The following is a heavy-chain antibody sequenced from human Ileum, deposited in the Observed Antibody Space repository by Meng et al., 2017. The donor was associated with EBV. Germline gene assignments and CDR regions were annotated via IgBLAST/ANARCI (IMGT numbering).Heavy chain of an antibody. Sequence: VEVVGSGGVVVQPWRSLRLSCTGSGFTFSSHGMHWVRQAPGRGLEWVGLIWYDGSDEFYSDSVKGRFTISRDNSKNTVYLQMESLRVEDTAVYYCARQVPHDLWGQGTLVTVSS. CDR1: GFTFSSHG. D-gene: IGHD4/OR15-4a*01. CDR2: IWYDGSDE. J-gene: IGHJ5*02. V-gene: IGHV3-33*01. CDR3: ARQVPHDL.